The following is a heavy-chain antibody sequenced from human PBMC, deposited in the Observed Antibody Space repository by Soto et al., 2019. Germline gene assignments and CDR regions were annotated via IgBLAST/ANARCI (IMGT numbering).Heavy chain of an antibody. CDR1: GYSFTTYW. J-gene: IGHJ6*02. CDR2: IDPSDSYT. V-gene: IGHV5-10-1*01. Sequence: GESLKISCKGSGYSFTTYWITWVRQMPGEGLEWMGRIDPSDSYTNYGPSFQGHVTFSADKSISTAYLQWSSLKASDTAMYYCGLKSGSPGDYYYGTDVWGQGTTVTVSS. CDR3: GLKSGSPGDYYYGTDV. D-gene: IGHD1-26*01.